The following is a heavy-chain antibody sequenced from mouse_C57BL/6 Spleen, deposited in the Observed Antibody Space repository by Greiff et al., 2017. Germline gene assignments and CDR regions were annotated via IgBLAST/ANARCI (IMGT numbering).Heavy chain of an antibody. D-gene: IGHD2-4*01. Sequence: EVKLVESGGGLVKPGGSLKLSCAASGFTFSSYAMSWVRQTPEKRLEWVATISDGGSYTYYPDNVKGRFTISRDNAKNNLYLQMSHLKSEDTAMYYCAREEDDYAWFAYWGQGTLVTVSA. J-gene: IGHJ3*01. CDR2: ISDGGSYT. CDR3: AREEDDYAWFAY. CDR1: GFTFSSYA. V-gene: IGHV5-4*01.